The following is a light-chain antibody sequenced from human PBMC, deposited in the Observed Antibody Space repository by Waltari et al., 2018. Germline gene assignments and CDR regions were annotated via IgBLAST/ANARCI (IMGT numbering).Light chain of an antibody. Sequence: QSVLTQPPSASGTPGQRVTIPCSGSRSNVGNTYVYWYQQLPGTAPKLLIYRNNQRPSGVPDRFSGSKSGTSASLAISGLRSEDEADYYCAAWDDSLSGRVFGGGTKVTVL. CDR3: AAWDDSLSGRV. J-gene: IGLJ3*02. CDR2: RNN. CDR1: RSNVGNTY. V-gene: IGLV1-47*01.